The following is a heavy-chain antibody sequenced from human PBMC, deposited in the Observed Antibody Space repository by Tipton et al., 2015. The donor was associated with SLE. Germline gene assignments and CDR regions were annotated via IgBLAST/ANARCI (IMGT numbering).Heavy chain of an antibody. CDR2: ISYNSRSI. J-gene: IGHJ6*02. CDR3: TKDATAVTGYMDV. Sequence: LSLTCTTSGFRFDDYAMHWVRQAPGKGLEWVSGISYNSRSIGYADSVKGRFSISRDNAKSSLYLQLNSLRTEDTALYFCTKDATAVTGYMDVWGQGTTATVSS. V-gene: IGHV3-9*01. D-gene: IGHD4-11*01. CDR1: GFRFDDYA.